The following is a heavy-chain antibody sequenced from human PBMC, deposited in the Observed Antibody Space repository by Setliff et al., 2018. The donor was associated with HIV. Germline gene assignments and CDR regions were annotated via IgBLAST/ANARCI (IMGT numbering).Heavy chain of an antibody. CDR1: GYTFTSYY. D-gene: IGHD3-22*01. CDR3: ARDYFDSSAYHYGFGAFDI. Sequence: GASVKVSCKASGYTFTSYYLHRVRQAPGQGLEWMGMINPSGGSASYAQKFQGRVTMSRDTSTSTVYMELSSLRSEDTAVYYCARDYFDSSAYHYGFGAFDIWGQGTMVTVSS. CDR2: INPSGGSA. J-gene: IGHJ3*02. V-gene: IGHV1-46*01.